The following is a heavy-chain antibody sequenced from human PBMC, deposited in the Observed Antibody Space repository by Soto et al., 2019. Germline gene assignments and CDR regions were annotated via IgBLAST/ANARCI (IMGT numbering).Heavy chain of an antibody. CDR3: ATSIAAAGTDYYYYYGMDV. CDR1: VGSISSYY. CDR2: IYYSGST. J-gene: IGHJ6*02. Sequence: SETLSLTCTVSVGSISSYYWSWIRQPPGKGLEWIGYIYYSGSTNYNPSLKSRVTISVDTSKNQFSLKLSSVTAADTAVYYCATSIAAAGTDYYYYYGMDVWGQGTTVTVSS. D-gene: IGHD6-13*01. V-gene: IGHV4-59*01.